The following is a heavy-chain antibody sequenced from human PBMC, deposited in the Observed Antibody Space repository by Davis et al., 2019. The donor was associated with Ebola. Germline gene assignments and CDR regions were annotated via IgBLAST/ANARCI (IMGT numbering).Heavy chain of an antibody. CDR3: ARGPYSSSSHYYYGMDV. CDR2: ISSSSSTI. Sequence: GESLKISCAASGFTFSSYSMNWVRQAPGKGLEWVSYISSSSSTIYYADSVKGRFTISRDNAKNSLYLQMNSLRDEDTAVYYCARGPYSSSSHYYYGMDVWGQGTTVTVPS. J-gene: IGHJ6*02. CDR1: GFTFSSYS. D-gene: IGHD6-6*01. V-gene: IGHV3-48*02.